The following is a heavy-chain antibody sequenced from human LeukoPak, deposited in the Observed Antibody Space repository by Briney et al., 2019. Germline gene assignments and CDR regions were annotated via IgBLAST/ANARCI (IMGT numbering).Heavy chain of an antibody. CDR1: GGSFSGYY. D-gene: IGHD3-9*01. V-gene: IGHV4-34*01. Sequence: PSETLSLTCAVYGGSFSGYYWSWIRQPPGKGLEWIGEINHSGSTNYNPSLKSRVTISVDTSKNQFSLKLSSVTAADTAVYFCARIYYDISTGYYVDVWGIGTTVTISS. J-gene: IGHJ6*04. CDR3: ARIYYDISTGYYVDV. CDR2: INHSGST.